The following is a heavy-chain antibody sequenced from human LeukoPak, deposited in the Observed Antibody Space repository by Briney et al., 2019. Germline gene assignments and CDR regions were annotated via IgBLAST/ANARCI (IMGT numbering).Heavy chain of an antibody. CDR3: AKDLIAGADINYYYGMDV. CDR2: ISYDGSNK. D-gene: IGHD6-19*01. V-gene: IGHV3-30*18. J-gene: IGHJ6*02. CDR1: GFTFSSYG. Sequence: GRSLRLSCAASGFTFSSYGMHWVRQAPGKGLEWGAVISYDGSNKYYADSVKGRFTISRDNSKNTLYLQMNSLRAEDTAVYYCAKDLIAGADINYYYGMDVWGQGTTVTVSS.